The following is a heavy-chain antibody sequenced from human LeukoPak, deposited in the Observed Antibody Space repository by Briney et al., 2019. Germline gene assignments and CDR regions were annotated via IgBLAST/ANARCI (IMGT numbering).Heavy chain of an antibody. CDR2: MSSSGNSK. D-gene: IGHD6-13*01. V-gene: IGHV3-48*03. CDR1: GFTLSSYE. CDR3: ARERGYSSSWYTF. Sequence: GGSLRLSCAASGFTLSSYEMNWVRQAPGKGLEWVSYMSSSGNSKHYADSVKGRFTISRDNARNSLYLQMNNLRAEDTAVYYCARERGYSSSWYTFWGQGTLVTVSS. J-gene: IGHJ4*02.